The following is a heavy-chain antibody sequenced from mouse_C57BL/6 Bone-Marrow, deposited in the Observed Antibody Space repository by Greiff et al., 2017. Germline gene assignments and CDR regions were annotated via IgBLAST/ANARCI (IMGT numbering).Heavy chain of an antibody. Sequence: QVQLQQSGAELARPGASVKLSCKASGYTFTSYGISWVKQRTGQGLEWIGEIYPRSGNTYYNEKFKGKATLTADKSSSTAYMELRSLTSEDSAVYFCARHIYYYGSSPFAYWGQGTLVTVSA. D-gene: IGHD1-1*01. CDR2: IYPRSGNT. CDR3: ARHIYYYGSSPFAY. CDR1: GYTFTSYG. V-gene: IGHV1-81*01. J-gene: IGHJ3*01.